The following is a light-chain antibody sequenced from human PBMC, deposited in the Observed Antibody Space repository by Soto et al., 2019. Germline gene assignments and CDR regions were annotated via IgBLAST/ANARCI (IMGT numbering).Light chain of an antibody. Sequence: DIQMTQSPSSLSASVGDRVTITCRASQTISTYLNWFQQKPGKAPKLLIYAASSLQSGVPSRFSGSGSGTDFTLTVSSLQPEDFATYYCQQTYRTPFTFGGGTKVEIE. CDR3: QQTYRTPFT. V-gene: IGKV1-39*01. J-gene: IGKJ4*01. CDR1: QTISTY. CDR2: AAS.